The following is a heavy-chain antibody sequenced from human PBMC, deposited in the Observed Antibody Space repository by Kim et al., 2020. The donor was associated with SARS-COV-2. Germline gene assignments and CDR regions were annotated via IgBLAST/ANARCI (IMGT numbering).Heavy chain of an antibody. J-gene: IGHJ6*02. CDR1: GFTFSSYW. D-gene: IGHD3-16*02. CDR2: INSDGSST. V-gene: IGHV3-74*01. CDR3: ARVSGRPIYDYVWGSYRPGGMDV. Sequence: GGSLRLSCAASGFTFSSYWMHWVRQAPGKGLVWVSRINSDGSSTSYADSVKGRFTISRDNAKNTLYLQMNSLRAEDTAVYYCARVSGRPIYDYVWGSYRPGGMDVWGQGTTVTVSS.